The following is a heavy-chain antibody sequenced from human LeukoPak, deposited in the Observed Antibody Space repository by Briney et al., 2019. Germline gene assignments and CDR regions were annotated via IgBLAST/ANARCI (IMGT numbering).Heavy chain of an antibody. CDR2: IYYSGKT. CDR1: GDSISSGGYY. V-gene: IGHV4-31*03. CDR3: ARESHPYYYMDV. J-gene: IGHJ6*03. Sequence: SETLSLTCTVSGDSISSGGYYWSWTRQHPERGLEWIGHIYYSGKTYYNPSLKSRVTISLDTSKNQFSLKLTSVTAADTAVYYCARESHPYYYMDVWGQGTTVTVSS.